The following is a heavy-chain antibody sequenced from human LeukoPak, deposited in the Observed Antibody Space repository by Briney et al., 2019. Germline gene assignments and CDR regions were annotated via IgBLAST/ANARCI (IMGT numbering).Heavy chain of an antibody. D-gene: IGHD1-26*01. V-gene: IGHV3-74*01. CDR1: GFTFSSYW. J-gene: IGHJ4*02. CDR3: ARDRRIVGATRGVFDY. Sequence: GGSLRLSCAASGFTFSSYWMHWVRQAPGKGLVWVSRINSDGSSTSYADSVKGRFTISRDNAKNSLYLQMNSLRAEDTAVYYCARDRRIVGATRGVFDYWGQGTLVTVSS. CDR2: INSDGSST.